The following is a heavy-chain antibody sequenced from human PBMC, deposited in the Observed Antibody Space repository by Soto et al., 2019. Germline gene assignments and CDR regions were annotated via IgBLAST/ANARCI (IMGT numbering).Heavy chain of an antibody. CDR3: ARGRAFGSGSYYWFDS. J-gene: IGHJ5*01. V-gene: IGHV1-46*01. CDR1: GDTFTSYY. Sequence: ASVKVSCKASGDTFTSYYIHWVRQAPGQGLEWMGIINPSGGSTSYAQKFQGRVTLTRDTSTSTVYMDLSSLRSEDTAMYYCARGRAFGSGSYYWFDSWAREPWSPSPQ. D-gene: IGHD3-10*01. CDR2: INPSGGST.